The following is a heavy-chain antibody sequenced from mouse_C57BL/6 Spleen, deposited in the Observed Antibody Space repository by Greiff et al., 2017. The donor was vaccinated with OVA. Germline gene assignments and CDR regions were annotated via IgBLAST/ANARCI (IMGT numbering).Heavy chain of an antibody. CDR1: GYTFTSYW. CDR2: IDPSDSYT. J-gene: IGHJ3*01. Sequence: QVQLQQPGAELVMPGASVKLSCKASGYTFTSYWMHWVKQRPGQGLEWIGEIDPSDSYTNYNQKFKGKSTLTVDKSPSTAYMQLSSLTSEDSAVYYCARRDEYWGQGTLVTVSA. CDR3: ARRDEY. V-gene: IGHV1-69*01. D-gene: IGHD3-3*01.